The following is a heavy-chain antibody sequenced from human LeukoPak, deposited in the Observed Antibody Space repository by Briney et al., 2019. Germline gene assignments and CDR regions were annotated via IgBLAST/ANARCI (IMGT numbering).Heavy chain of an antibody. V-gene: IGHV3-53*01. J-gene: IGHJ4*02. CDR3: ARGGWGTYDPGNLDF. CDR2: INSGGSI. CDR1: GFKVFRNY. Sequence: GGSRRLSCTAPGFKVFRNYMNWVRQAPGKGLQWVSGINSGGSIYYAASVKGRFTISTDISKNTVYPQINSLRAEDTALYYCARGGWGTYDPGNLDFWGQGTLVTVSS. D-gene: IGHD6-19*01.